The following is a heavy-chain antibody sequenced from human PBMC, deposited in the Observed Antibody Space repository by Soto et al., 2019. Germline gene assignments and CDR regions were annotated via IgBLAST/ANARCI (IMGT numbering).Heavy chain of an antibody. Sequence: QVQLVESGGGVVQPGRSLRLCCAASGFTFSSYGMHWVRQAPGEGLEWVAVIWYDGSNKYYADSVKGRFTISRDNSKNTLCXXXXXLRAEDTAVYYCVRDGGYYGAGSYFDPWGQGSLVTVSS. CDR1: GFTFSSYG. J-gene: IGHJ5*02. CDR2: IWYDGSNK. D-gene: IGHD3-10*01. V-gene: IGHV3-33*01. CDR3: VRDGGYYGAGSYFDP.